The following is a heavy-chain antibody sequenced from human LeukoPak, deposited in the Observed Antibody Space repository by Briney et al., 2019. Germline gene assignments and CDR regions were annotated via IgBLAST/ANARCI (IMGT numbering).Heavy chain of an antibody. D-gene: IGHD3-10*01. V-gene: IGHV1-18*01. CDR2: ISAYNGNT. J-gene: IGHJ4*02. CDR1: GYTFTSYG. CDR3: ARVKGNYYGSGSYYGDY. Sequence: ASVKVSCKASGYTFTSYGISWVRQAPGQGLESMGWISAYNGNTNYAQKLQGRVTMTTDTSTSTAYMELRSLRSDDTAVYYCARVKGNYYGSGSYYGDYWGQGTLVTVSS.